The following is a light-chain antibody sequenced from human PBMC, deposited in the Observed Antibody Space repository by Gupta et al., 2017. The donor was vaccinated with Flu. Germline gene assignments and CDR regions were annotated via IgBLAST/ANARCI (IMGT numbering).Light chain of an antibody. CDR3: QQRSNWPPEHT. CDR1: QSVSDS. J-gene: IGKJ2*01. Sequence: EIVFTQSPATLSLSPGERATLSCRASQSVSDSLAWYQQKPRQAPRLLIYDTFKRATGIPARFSGSGSGTDFSLTISSLEPEDFAVYYCQQRSNWPPEHTFGQGTKLEIK. V-gene: IGKV3-11*01. CDR2: DTF.